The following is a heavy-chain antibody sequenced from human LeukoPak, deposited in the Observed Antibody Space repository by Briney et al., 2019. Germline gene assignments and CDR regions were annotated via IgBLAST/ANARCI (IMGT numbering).Heavy chain of an antibody. CDR1: GGSISSSSYY. CDR2: IYYSGST. D-gene: IGHD2-21*01. V-gene: IGHV4-39*02. Sequence: SETLSLTCTVSGGSISSSSYYWGWIRQPPGKGLEWIGSIYYSGSTYYNPSLKSRVTISVDTSKNQFSLKLSSVTAADTAVYYCARDDSLEDVVVIAKDAFDIWGQGTMVTVS. J-gene: IGHJ3*02. CDR3: ARDDSLEDVVVIAKDAFDI.